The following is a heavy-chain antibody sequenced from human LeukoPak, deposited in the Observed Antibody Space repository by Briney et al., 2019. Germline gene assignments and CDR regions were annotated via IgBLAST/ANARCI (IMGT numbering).Heavy chain of an antibody. Sequence: GGSLRLSCAASGFTFSSYSMNWVRQAPGKGLEWISYISGNSGNIHYADSVEGRFTISRDNAKNTLYLQMNSLRAEDTAVYYCARDLEIVVVTAIGYWGQGTLVTVSS. V-gene: IGHV3-48*01. D-gene: IGHD2-21*02. CDR2: ISGNSGNI. J-gene: IGHJ4*02. CDR1: GFTFSSYS. CDR3: ARDLEIVVVTAIGY.